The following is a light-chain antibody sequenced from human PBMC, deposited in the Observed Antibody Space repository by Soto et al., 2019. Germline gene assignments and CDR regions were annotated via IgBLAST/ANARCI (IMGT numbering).Light chain of an antibody. CDR3: QQSYSTPPT. Sequence: DIQMTQSPSSLSASVGDRVTITCRANQSISTYLNWYQQKPGNAPKLLIYAASNLQSGVPSRFSGSGSGTDFTLTFSSLQPEDFATYYCQQSYSTPPTFGGGTKVEIK. J-gene: IGKJ4*01. V-gene: IGKV1-39*01. CDR2: AAS. CDR1: QSISTY.